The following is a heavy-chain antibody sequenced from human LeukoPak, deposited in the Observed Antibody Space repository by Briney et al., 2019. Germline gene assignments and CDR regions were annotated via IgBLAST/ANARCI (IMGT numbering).Heavy chain of an antibody. D-gene: IGHD1-26*01. CDR2: ISGSGGST. J-gene: IGHJ4*02. CDR3: AKLIKLSGSSHVDY. CDR1: GFTFSSYV. Sequence: GGALRLSCAASGFTFSSYVMIWVRQAPGKGLEWVSGISGSGGSTYYADSVKGRFTISRDNSKNTLYLQMNSLRVEDTAVYYCAKLIKLSGSSHVDYWGQGTLVTVYS. V-gene: IGHV3-23*01.